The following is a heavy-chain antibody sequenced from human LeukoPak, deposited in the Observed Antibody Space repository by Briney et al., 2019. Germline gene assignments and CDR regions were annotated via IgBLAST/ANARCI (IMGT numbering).Heavy chain of an antibody. CDR2: INHSGST. Sequence: SETLSLTCAVSGGSFSGYFWDWIRQPPGKGLEWIGEINHSGSTNYNPSLKSRVTISVDTSKNQFSLKLSSVTAADTAVYYCARGPSYGFRYYYYYMDVWGKGTTVTVSS. D-gene: IGHD3-10*01. CDR3: ARGPSYGFRYYYYYMDV. CDR1: GGSFSGYF. V-gene: IGHV4-34*01. J-gene: IGHJ6*03.